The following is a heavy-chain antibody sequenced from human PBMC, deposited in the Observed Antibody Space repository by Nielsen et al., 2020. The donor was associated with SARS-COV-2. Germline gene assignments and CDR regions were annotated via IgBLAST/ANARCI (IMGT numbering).Heavy chain of an antibody. CDR2: INWNSGSI. J-gene: IGHJ4*02. CDR1: GFTFDDYA. CDR3: AKAQAYDSSGYYSITYYFDY. Sequence: GGSLRLSCAASGFTFDDYAMHWVRQAPGKGLEGVSGINWNSGSIVYADSVKGRFTISRDNAKSSLYLQMNSLRAEDTALYYCAKAQAYDSSGYYSITYYFDYWGQGTLVTVSS. V-gene: IGHV3-9*01. D-gene: IGHD3-22*01.